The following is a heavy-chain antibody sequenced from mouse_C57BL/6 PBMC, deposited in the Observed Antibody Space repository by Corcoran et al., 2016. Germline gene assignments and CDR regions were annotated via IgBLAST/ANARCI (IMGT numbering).Heavy chain of an antibody. CDR1: GYTFTTYG. D-gene: IGHD2-5*01. J-gene: IGHJ1*03. CDR2: INTYSGVP. Sequence: QIQLVQSGPELKKPGETVKISCKASGYTFTTYGMSWVKQAPGKGLKWMGWINTYSGVPTYADDFKGRFAFSLETSASTAYLQINNLKNEDTATYFCASDHSPYSNYGYFDVWGTGTTVTVSS. CDR3: ASDHSPYSNYGYFDV. V-gene: IGHV9-3*01.